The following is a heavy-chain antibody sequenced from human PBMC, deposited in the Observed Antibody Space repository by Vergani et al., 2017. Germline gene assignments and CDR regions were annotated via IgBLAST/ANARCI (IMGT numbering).Heavy chain of an antibody. CDR3: AKSRFQGVSVAGPIFEY. Sequence: EVQLLESGGGLVPPGGSLRLSCAASGFTFSSYAMNWVRQAPGKGLEWVSTISGSGGTTYYADSVKGRFTISRDNSKSTLFLQMNSLRAEDTAIFYCAKSRFQGVSVAGPIFEYWGQGTLVTVSS. CDR2: ISGSGGTT. D-gene: IGHD6-19*01. J-gene: IGHJ4*02. V-gene: IGHV3-23*01. CDR1: GFTFSSYA.